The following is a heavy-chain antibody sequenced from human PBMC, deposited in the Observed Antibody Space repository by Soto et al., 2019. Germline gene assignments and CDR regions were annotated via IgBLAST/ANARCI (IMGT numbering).Heavy chain of an antibody. Sequence: QVQLVESGGGVVQPGRSLRHSCVVSGFTFSNYGMHWVRQAPGKGLEWVAIIWYDGSEKYYEDSVKGRFTISRDDAKKTLYLQMNSLRVEDTAVYYCARVGAGSYYSWPTDYWGQGTQVTVSS. CDR1: GFTFSNYG. D-gene: IGHD3-10*01. V-gene: IGHV3-33*01. CDR3: ARVGAGSYYSWPTDY. J-gene: IGHJ4*02. CDR2: IWYDGSEK.